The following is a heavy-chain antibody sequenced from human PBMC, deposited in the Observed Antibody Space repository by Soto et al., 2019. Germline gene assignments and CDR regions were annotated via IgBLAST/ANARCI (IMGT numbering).Heavy chain of an antibody. V-gene: IGHV3-23*01. Sequence: PGGSLRLSCAASGFTFSSYAMSWVRQAPGKGLEWVSAISGSGGSTYYADSVKGRFTISRDNSENTLYLQMNSLRAEDTAVYYCAKDLEVSNTHEILTGTTAELDYWGQGTLVTVSS. CDR2: ISGSGGST. D-gene: IGHD1-7*01. CDR1: GFTFSSYA. J-gene: IGHJ4*02. CDR3: AKDLEVSNTHEILTGTTAELDY.